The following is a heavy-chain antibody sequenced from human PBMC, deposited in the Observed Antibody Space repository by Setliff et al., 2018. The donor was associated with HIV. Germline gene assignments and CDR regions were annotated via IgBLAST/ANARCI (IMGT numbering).Heavy chain of an antibody. D-gene: IGHD3-10*01. V-gene: IGHV4-31*01. CDR2: IYYTGST. Sequence: SETLSLTCTVSSGSISSGGYFWGWIRQHPGKGLEWIGYIYYTGSTYYNPSLKSQVTISIDTSKNQFSLNLSSVTAADSAVYYCAKLSRLTSLRNAFDIWGQGAVVTVSS. CDR1: SGSISSGGYF. CDR3: AKLSRLTSLRNAFDI. J-gene: IGHJ3*02.